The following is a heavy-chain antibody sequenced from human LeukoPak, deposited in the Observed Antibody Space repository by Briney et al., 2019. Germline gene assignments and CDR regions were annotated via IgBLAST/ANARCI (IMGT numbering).Heavy chain of an antibody. V-gene: IGHV1-2*02. CDR1: GYTFTGYY. D-gene: IGHD4-17*01. Sequence: ASVKVSCKPSGYTFTGYYMHWVRQAPGQGLEWMGWINPDSGGTNYAQKFQGRVTMTRDTSISTAYMELSRLRSDDTAVYYCASRPQDGHDPAENFDYWGQGTLVTVSS. CDR3: ASRPQDGHDPAENFDY. CDR2: INPDSGGT. J-gene: IGHJ4*02.